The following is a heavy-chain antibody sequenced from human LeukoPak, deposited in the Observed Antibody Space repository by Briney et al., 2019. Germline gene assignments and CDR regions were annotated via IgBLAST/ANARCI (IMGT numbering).Heavy chain of an antibody. CDR3: ARFIVASLGYYYGMDV. V-gene: IGHV1-8*01. J-gene: IGHJ6*02. CDR1: GYTFTSYD. D-gene: IGHD5-12*01. Sequence: ASVKVSCKASGYTFTSYDINWVRQATGQGLEWMGWMNPNSGNTGYAQKFQGRVTMTRNTSISTAYMELSSLRSEDTAVYYCARFIVASLGYYYGMDVWGQGTTVTVSS. CDR2: MNPNSGNT.